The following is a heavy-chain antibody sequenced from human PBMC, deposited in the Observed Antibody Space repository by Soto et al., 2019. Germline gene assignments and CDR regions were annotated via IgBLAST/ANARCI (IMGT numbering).Heavy chain of an antibody. Sequence: QVQLQESGPGLVKPSETLSLTCTVSGGSISSYYWSWIRQPPGKGLEWIGYIYYSGSTNYNPSLKSRVTISVDTSKNQFSLKLSSVTAADTAVYYCAREQREYQLPGDSGAFDIWGQGTMVTVSS. V-gene: IGHV4-59*01. CDR1: GGSISSYY. J-gene: IGHJ3*02. CDR2: IYYSGST. CDR3: AREQREYQLPGDSGAFDI. D-gene: IGHD2-2*01.